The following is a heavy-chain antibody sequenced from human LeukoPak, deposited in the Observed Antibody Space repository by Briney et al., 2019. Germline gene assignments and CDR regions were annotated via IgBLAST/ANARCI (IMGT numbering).Heavy chain of an antibody. CDR1: GGSFSGYY. CDR2: INHSGST. D-gene: IGHD3-10*01. J-gene: IGHJ5*02. Sequence: SETLSLTCAVYGGSFSGYYWSWIRQPPGKGLERIGEINHSGSTNYNPSLKSRVTISVDTSKNQLSLKLSSVTAADTAVYYCASRPMVGGVLVWFDPWGQGTLVTVSS. CDR3: ASRPMVGGVLVWFDP. V-gene: IGHV4-34*01.